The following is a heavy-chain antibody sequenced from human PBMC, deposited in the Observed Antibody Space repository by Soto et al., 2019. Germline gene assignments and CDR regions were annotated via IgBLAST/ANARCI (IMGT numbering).Heavy chain of an antibody. CDR2: IIPIFGTA. V-gene: IGHV1-69*06. CDR3: ARGIVVVPAAIPYYFDY. D-gene: IGHD2-2*01. J-gene: IGHJ4*02. CDR1: GGTFSSYA. Sequence: SVNGSCKASGGTFSSYAISWVRQAPGQGLEWMGGIIPIFGTANYAQKFQGRVTITADKSTSTAYMELSSLRSEDTAVYYCARGIVVVPAAIPYYFDYWGQGTLVTVS.